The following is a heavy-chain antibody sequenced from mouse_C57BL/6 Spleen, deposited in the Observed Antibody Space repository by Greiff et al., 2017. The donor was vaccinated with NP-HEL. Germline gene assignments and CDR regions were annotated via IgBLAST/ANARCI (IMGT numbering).Heavy chain of an antibody. CDR2: FYPGSGSI. CDR1: GYTFTEYT. CDR3: ARHEDRDGYLYYYAMDY. J-gene: IGHJ4*01. Sequence: QVQLKESGAELVKPGASVKLSCKASGYTFTEYTIHWVKQRSGQGLEWIGWFYPGSGSIKYNEKFKDKATLTADKSSSTVYMELSRLTSEDSAVYFCARHEDRDGYLYYYAMDYWGQGTSVTVSS. D-gene: IGHD2-3*01. V-gene: IGHV1-62-2*01.